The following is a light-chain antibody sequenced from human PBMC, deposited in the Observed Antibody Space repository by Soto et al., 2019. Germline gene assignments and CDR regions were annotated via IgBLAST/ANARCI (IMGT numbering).Light chain of an antibody. CDR1: SSDVGGYNY. V-gene: IGLV2-14*01. CDR3: SSYTSSTTYV. Sequence: QSVLTQPGSVSGSPGQSITISCTGTSSDVGGYNYVSWYQQHPGKAPKLMICEVSNRPSGVSDRFSGSKSGNTASLTISGLQAEDEADYYCSSYTSSTTYVFGTGTKVTVL. J-gene: IGLJ1*01. CDR2: EVS.